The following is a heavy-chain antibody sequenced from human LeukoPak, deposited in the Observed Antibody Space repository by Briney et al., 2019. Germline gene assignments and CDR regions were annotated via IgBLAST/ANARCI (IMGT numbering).Heavy chain of an antibody. Sequence: SVKVSCKASGGTFGSNTINWVRQAPGQGLEWMGVITPIFGTAKYAQKFRGRVTITADESTSTAYMELTSLRSDDTAVYFCARGSYDILTGTSLFAYYSMDVWGQGTTVTVSS. CDR3: ARGSYDILTGTSLFAYYSMDV. J-gene: IGHJ6*02. D-gene: IGHD3-9*01. CDR1: GGTFGSNT. V-gene: IGHV1-69*13. CDR2: ITPIFGTA.